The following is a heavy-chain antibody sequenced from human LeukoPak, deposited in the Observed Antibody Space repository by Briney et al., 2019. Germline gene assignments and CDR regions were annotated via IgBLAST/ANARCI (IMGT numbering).Heavy chain of an antibody. CDR2: IFHSGSI. CDR1: GGSVSDGYYY. CDR3: ARAPQPTSYGDYGKRYFDL. D-gene: IGHD4-17*01. Sequence: SETLSLTCTVSGGSVSDGYYYWNWIRQPPGKGLEWIGYIFHSGSINNNPSLKSRVTISVDTSKNQFSLKLTSVTAADTAVYYCARAPQPTSYGDYGKRYFDLWGRGTLVTVSS. V-gene: IGHV4-61*01. J-gene: IGHJ2*01.